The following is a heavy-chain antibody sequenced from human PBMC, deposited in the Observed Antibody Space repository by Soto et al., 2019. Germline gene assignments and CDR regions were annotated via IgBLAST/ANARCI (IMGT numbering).Heavy chain of an antibody. CDR2: INPKSGGT. CDR3: ARDRGYCRSNGCWNFDH. J-gene: IGHJ4*01. CDR1: GYTFTGYY. V-gene: IGHV1-2*02. Sequence: AAVEVSCKAAGYTFTGYYMHWVGQAPGQGLEWMGWINPKSGGTNYAQKFQGRVTMTRDTSISTAYMELRRLRSDDTAAYYCARDRGYCRSNGCWNFDHWGHGTLVTVSS. D-gene: IGHD2-2*01.